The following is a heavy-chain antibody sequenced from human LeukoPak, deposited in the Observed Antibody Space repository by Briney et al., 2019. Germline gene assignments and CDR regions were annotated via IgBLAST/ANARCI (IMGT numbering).Heavy chain of an antibody. CDR1: GFTFSTYD. J-gene: IGHJ4*02. CDR3: VRRVQLDF. D-gene: IGHD3-10*01. CDR2: ISASGDHT. Sequence: GGSLRLSCTASGFTFSTYDMNWVRQAPGKGLEWVSTISASGDHTYYADSVRGRFAISRDNSGNTLTLQMHRLRVEDTAVYYCVRRVQLDFWGQGILVSVSS. V-gene: IGHV3-23*01.